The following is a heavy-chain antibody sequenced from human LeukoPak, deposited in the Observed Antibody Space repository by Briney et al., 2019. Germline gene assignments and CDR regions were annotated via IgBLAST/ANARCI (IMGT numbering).Heavy chain of an antibody. CDR2: ISGSGGST. J-gene: IGHJ3*02. V-gene: IGHV3-23*01. D-gene: IGHD2-15*01. CDR1: GFTFSSYG. Sequence: GGSLRLSCAASGFTFSSYGMSWVRQAPGKGLEWVSAISGSGGSTYYADSVKGRFTISRDNSKNTLYLQMNSLRAEDTAVYYCAKAEGVAIDAFDIWGQGTMVTVSS. CDR3: AKAEGVAIDAFDI.